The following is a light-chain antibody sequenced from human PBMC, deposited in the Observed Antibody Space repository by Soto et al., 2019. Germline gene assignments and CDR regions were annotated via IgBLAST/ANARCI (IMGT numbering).Light chain of an antibody. J-gene: IGLJ1*01. CDR3: SSYTSSSTLYV. CDR2: EVS. V-gene: IGLV2-14*01. CDR1: SXDVGGYNY. Sequence: QSALAQPASVSGSPGQSITISCTGTSXDVGGYNYVSWYQQHPGKAPKLMIYEVSNRPSGVSNRFSGSKSGNTAPLTISGLQAEDETDYYCSSYTSSSTLYVFGTGTKVTVL.